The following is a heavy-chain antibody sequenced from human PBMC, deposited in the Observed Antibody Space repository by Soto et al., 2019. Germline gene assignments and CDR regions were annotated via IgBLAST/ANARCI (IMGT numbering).Heavy chain of an antibody. CDR3: AIIPPKVLDYGDSGPDAFDI. D-gene: IGHD4-17*01. CDR2: IYSGGST. CDR1: GFTVSSNY. J-gene: IGHJ3*02. Sequence: GGSLRLSCAASGFTVSSNYMSWVRQAPGKGLEWVSVIYSGGSTYYADSVKGRFTISRHNSKNTLYLQMNSLRAEDTAVYYCAIIPPKVLDYGDSGPDAFDIWGQGTMVTVSS. V-gene: IGHV3-53*04.